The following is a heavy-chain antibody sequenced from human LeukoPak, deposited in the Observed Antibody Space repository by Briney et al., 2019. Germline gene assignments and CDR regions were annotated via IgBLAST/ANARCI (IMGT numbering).Heavy chain of an antibody. D-gene: IGHD3-3*01. J-gene: IGHJ6*02. Sequence: ASVKVSCKASGYTLTSYYMHWVRQAPGQGLEWMGIINPSGGSTSYAQKFQGRVTMTRDTSTSTVYMELSSLRSEDTAVYYCASGTFNITIFGVVIRYGMDVWGQGTTVTVSS. CDR3: ASGTFNITIFGVVIRYGMDV. CDR2: INPSGGST. CDR1: GYTLTSYY. V-gene: IGHV1-46*01.